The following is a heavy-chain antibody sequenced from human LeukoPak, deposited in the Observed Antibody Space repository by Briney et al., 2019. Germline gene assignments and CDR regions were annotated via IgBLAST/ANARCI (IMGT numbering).Heavy chain of an antibody. D-gene: IGHD5-18*01. CDR1: GGSFSGYY. CDR2: INHSGST. CDR3: ARDVGRYTYGYRPTELYWYFDL. J-gene: IGHJ2*01. Sequence: PSETLSLTCAVYGGSFSGYYWSWIRQPPGKGLEWIGEINHSGSTNYNPSLKSRVTTSVDTSKNQFSLKLSSVTAADTAVYYCARDVGRYTYGYRPTELYWYFDLWGRGTRVTVSS. V-gene: IGHV4-34*01.